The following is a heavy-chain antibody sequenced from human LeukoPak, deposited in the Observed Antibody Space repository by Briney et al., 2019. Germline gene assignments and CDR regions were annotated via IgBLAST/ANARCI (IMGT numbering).Heavy chain of an antibody. D-gene: IGHD3-10*01. CDR2: INTDGSTT. Sequence: GGSLRLSCAASGFTFSNYWIHWVRQAPGKGLVWVSRINTDGSTTTYADSVKGRFSISRDNAKNTVYLQMNNLRAEDTAVYYCARDNDRWGSGSLADWGQGTLVTVSS. V-gene: IGHV3-74*01. J-gene: IGHJ4*02. CDR1: GFTFSNYW. CDR3: ARDNDRWGSGSLAD.